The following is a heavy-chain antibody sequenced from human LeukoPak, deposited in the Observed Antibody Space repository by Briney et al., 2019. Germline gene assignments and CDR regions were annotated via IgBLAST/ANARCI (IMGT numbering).Heavy chain of an antibody. D-gene: IGHD5-24*01. CDR3: ARHRAEMATITDDAFDM. Sequence: SETLSLTCTVSGGSINSGDYYWSWIRQPPGKGLEWIGYIYYSGSTYYNPSLKSRVTISVDTSKNQFSLKLSSVTAADTAVYYCARHRAEMATITDDAFDMWGQGTMVTISS. J-gene: IGHJ3*02. V-gene: IGHV4-30-4*01. CDR2: IYYSGST. CDR1: GGSINSGDYY.